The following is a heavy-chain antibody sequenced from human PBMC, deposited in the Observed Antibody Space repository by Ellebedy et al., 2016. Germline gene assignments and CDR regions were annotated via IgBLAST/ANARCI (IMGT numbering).Heavy chain of an antibody. V-gene: IGHV3-7*03. D-gene: IGHD6-19*01. CDR2: IKQDGSEK. CDR1: GFPFSKFL. J-gene: IGHJ6*02. CDR3: ARDRIAVALYYYYYGMDV. Sequence: GESLKISXAVSGFPFSKFLMSWVRQAPGKGLEWVANIKQDGSEKYYVDSVKGRFTISRDNAKNSLYLQMNSLRAEDTAVYYCARDRIAVALYYYYYGMDVWGQGTTVTVSS.